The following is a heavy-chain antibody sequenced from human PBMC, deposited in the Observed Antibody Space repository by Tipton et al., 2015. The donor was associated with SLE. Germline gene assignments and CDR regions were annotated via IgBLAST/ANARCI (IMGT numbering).Heavy chain of an antibody. J-gene: IGHJ4*02. CDR3: ARTPGSGWQYYFDY. D-gene: IGHD6-19*01. V-gene: IGHV4-59*01. Sequence: TLSLTCTVSGGSITSDYWSWIRQPPGKGLEWIGYVDYIGSTNYNPSLKSRLTILVHRYKNQFSLKLSSVTAADTAVYFCARTPGSGWQYYFDYWGQGTLVTVSS. CDR2: VDYIGST. CDR1: GGSITSDY.